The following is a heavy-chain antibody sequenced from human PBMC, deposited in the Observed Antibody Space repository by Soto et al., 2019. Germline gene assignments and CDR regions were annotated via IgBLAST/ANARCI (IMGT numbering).Heavy chain of an antibody. CDR1: GGSFSGYY. CDR3: ARVSSSWSGVDD. Sequence: SETLSLTCAVYGGSFSGYYWSWIRQPPGKGLEWIGEINHSGSTNYNPSLKSRVTISVDTPKNQFSLKLSSVTAADTAVYYCARVSSSWSGVDDWGQGTLVTVSS. CDR2: INHSGST. V-gene: IGHV4-34*01. J-gene: IGHJ4*02. D-gene: IGHD6-13*01.